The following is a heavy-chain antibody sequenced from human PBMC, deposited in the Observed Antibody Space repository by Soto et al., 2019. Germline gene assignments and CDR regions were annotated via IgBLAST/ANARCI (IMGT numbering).Heavy chain of an antibody. J-gene: IGHJ3*02. CDR2: ISYDGSNK. CDR3: ERDGYCSSTSCYTAVVVTGTTRGAFDI. Sequence: GGSLRLSCAASGFTFSSYAMHWVRQAPGKGLEWVAVISYDGSNKYYADSVKGRFTISRDNSKNTLYLQMNSLRAEDTAVYYCERDGYCSSTSCYTAVVVTGTTRGAFDIWGQGKMVTVSS. D-gene: IGHD2-2*02. CDR1: GFTFSSYA. V-gene: IGHV3-30-3*01.